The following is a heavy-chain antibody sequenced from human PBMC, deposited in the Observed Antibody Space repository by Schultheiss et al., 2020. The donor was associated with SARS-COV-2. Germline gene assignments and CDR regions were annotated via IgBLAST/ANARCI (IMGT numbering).Heavy chain of an antibody. D-gene: IGHD4-11*01. Sequence: GGSLRLSCTASGFTFNTYVMYWVREAPGKGLEWVSAISGSGGSTYYADSVKGRFTISRDNSINTLHLEVNSLRAEDTAVYYCAREIGDYSPGYFHYGMDVWGQGTTVTVSS. V-gene: IGHV3-23*01. CDR2: ISGSGGST. CDR3: AREIGDYSPGYFHYGMDV. J-gene: IGHJ6*02. CDR1: GFTFNTYV.